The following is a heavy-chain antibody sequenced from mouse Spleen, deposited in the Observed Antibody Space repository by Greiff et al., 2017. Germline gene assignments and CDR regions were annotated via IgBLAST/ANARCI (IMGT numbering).Heavy chain of an antibody. D-gene: IGHD2-12*01. CDR2: INPGSGGT. Sequence: QVQLKQSGAELVRPGTSVKVSCKASGYTFTNYLIEWVKQRPGQGLEWIGVINPGSGGTNYNEKFKSKATLTVDKTSSTAYMQLSSLTSEDSASYYCARYNYKYYSCGSWFAYWGQGTLVTVSA. V-gene: IGHV1-54*01. CDR3: ARYNYKYYSCGSWFAY. CDR1: GYTFTNYL. J-gene: IGHJ3*01.